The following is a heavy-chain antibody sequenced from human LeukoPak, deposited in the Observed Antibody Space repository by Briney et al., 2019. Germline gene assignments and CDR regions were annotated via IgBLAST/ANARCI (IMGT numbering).Heavy chain of an antibody. V-gene: IGHV1-46*01. CDR3: ARDQGNGCFDY. CDR2: INPSGGST. D-gene: IGHD4-23*01. J-gene: IGHJ4*02. Sequence: ASVKVSCNASGYTFTIYYMHWVRHAPGQGLEWMGIINPSGGSTSYAQKFQGRVTMTRETSTSTVYMELSSLRSEDTAVYYCARDQGNGCFDYWGQGTLVTVSS. CDR1: GYTFTIYY.